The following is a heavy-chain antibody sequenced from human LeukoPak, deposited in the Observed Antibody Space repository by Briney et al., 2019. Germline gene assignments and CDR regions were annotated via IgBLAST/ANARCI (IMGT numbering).Heavy chain of an antibody. CDR3: AKELDYGDYGDWFDP. Sequence: GGSLRLSCAASGFTFSSYEMNWVRQAPGKGLEWVSYISSSGSTIYYADSVKGRFTISRDNAKNSLYLQMNSLRAEDTAFYYCAKELDYGDYGDWFDPWGQGTLVTVSS. D-gene: IGHD4-17*01. V-gene: IGHV3-48*03. J-gene: IGHJ5*02. CDR1: GFTFSSYE. CDR2: ISSSGSTI.